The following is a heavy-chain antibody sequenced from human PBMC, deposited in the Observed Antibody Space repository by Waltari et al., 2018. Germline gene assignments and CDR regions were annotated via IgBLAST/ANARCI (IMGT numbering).Heavy chain of an antibody. CDR3: ARTHVVGAYGY. CDR1: GFTFSTYS. J-gene: IGHJ4*02. V-gene: IGHV3-21*01. Sequence: EVQLVESGGGLVKPGGSLSLSCAASGFTFSTYSMNWVRQAPGKGLEWVSSISSSSSYIYYADSVKGRFTISRDNAKNSLYLQMNSLRAEDTAVYYCARTHVVGAYGYWGQGTLVTVSS. D-gene: IGHD1-26*01. CDR2: ISSSSSYI.